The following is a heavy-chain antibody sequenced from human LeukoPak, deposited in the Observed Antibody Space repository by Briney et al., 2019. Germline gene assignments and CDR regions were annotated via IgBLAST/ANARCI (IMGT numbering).Heavy chain of an antibody. V-gene: IGHV4-34*01. CDR3: ARTSTVTPPSHDY. CDR1: GGSFSGYY. D-gene: IGHD4-17*01. J-gene: IGHJ4*02. Sequence: SETLSLTCAVYGGSFSGYYWSWIRQPPGKRLEWIGEINHSGSTNYNPSLKSRVTISVDTSKNQFSLKLSSVTAADTAVYYCARTSTVTPPSHDYWGQGTLVTVSS. CDR2: INHSGST.